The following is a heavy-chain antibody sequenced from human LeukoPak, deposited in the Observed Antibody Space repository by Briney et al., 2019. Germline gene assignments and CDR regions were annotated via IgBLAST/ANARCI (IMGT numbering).Heavy chain of an antibody. D-gene: IGHD3-10*01. CDR1: GGSISSYY. CDR3: ARGSYYGSGSYSLDAFDI. CDR2: IYYSGST. J-gene: IGHJ3*02. V-gene: IGHV4-59*01. Sequence: SETLSLTCTVSGGSISSYYWSWIRQPPGKGLEWIGYIYYSGSTNYNPSLKSRVTISVDTSKNQFSLKLSSVTAADTAVYYCARGSYYGSGSYSLDAFDIWGQGTMVTVSS.